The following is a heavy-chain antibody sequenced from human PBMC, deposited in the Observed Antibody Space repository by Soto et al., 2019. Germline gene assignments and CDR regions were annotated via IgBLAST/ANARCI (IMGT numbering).Heavy chain of an antibody. V-gene: IGHV5-10-1*01. CDR1: GYSFTAYW. CDR3: TRRASSSFYHFDF. D-gene: IGHD2-2*01. Sequence: GESLKISCQASGYSFTAYWITWVRQMPGKGLEWMATIDPSDSYVDYSPSFRGHVTFSVDRSITTVYLQWNSLKAADSAMYFCTRRASSSFYHFDFWGQGALVTVSS. J-gene: IGHJ4*02. CDR2: IDPSDSYV.